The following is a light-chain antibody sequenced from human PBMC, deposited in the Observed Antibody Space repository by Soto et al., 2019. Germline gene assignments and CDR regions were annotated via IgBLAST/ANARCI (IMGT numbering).Light chain of an antibody. CDR2: GAS. V-gene: IGKV3-20*01. Sequence: EILLTQSPGTLSLSPGERATLSCRASQTLGRNYLAWYQQKPGQAPRLLIYGASSRATGLPDRFSGSGSGTDFTLTISRLEPEDFAVYYCQQYVSSPPSITFGQGTRLEIK. J-gene: IGKJ5*01. CDR3: QQYVSSPPSIT. CDR1: QTLGRNY.